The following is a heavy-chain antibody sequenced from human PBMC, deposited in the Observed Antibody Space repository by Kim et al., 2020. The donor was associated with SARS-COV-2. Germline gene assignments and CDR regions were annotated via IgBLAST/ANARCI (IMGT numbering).Heavy chain of an antibody. CDR1: GFTFSSYA. J-gene: IGHJ4*02. CDR2: ISYDGSNK. Sequence: GGSLRLSCAASGFTFSSYAMHWVRQAPGKGLEWVAVISYDGSNKYYGDSVKGRFTISRDNSKNTLYLQMNSLRAEDTAVYYCVRVGVTMIVAYYFDYWGQGALVTVSS. V-gene: IGHV3-30*04. CDR3: VRVGVTMIVAYYFDY. D-gene: IGHD3-22*01.